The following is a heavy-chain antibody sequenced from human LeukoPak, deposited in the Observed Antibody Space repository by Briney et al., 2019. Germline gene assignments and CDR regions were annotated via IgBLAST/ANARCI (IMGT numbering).Heavy chain of an antibody. V-gene: IGHV4-59*01. Sequence: SETLSLTCTVSGDSISSYYWSWIRQPPGKGLEWTGYIYYSGSTNYNPSLKSRVTISVDTSKNQFSLRLSSVTAADTAVYYCARGPVSIAARPGWFDPWGQGTLVTVSS. CDR3: ARGPVSIAARPGWFDP. J-gene: IGHJ5*02. D-gene: IGHD6-6*01. CDR2: IYYSGST. CDR1: GDSISSYY.